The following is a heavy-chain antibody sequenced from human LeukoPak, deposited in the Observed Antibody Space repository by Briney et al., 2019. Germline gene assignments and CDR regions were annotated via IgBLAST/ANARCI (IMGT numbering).Heavy chain of an antibody. Sequence: TLSLTCTVSGGSISSGSYYWSWIRQPAGKGLEWIGRIYTSGSTNYNPSLKSRVTISVDTSKNQFSLKLSSVTAADTAVYYCASQYDSSGYYLTPPDCWGQGALVTVSS. CDR1: GGSISSGSYY. V-gene: IGHV4-61*02. CDR3: ASQYDSSGYYLTPPDC. CDR2: IYTSGST. D-gene: IGHD3-22*01. J-gene: IGHJ4*02.